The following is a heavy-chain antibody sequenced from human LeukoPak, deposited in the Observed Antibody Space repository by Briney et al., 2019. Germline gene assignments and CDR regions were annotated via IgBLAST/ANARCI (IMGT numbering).Heavy chain of an antibody. Sequence: KPGGSLRLSCAASGFTFSSYAMSWVRQAPGKGLEWVSAISGSGGSTYYADSVKGRFTISRDNSKNTLYLQMNSLRAEDTAIFYCAREGIVGASNSWFDPWGQGTLVTVSS. CDR2: ISGSGGST. J-gene: IGHJ5*02. CDR1: GFTFSSYA. V-gene: IGHV3-23*01. CDR3: AREGIVGASNSWFDP. D-gene: IGHD1-26*01.